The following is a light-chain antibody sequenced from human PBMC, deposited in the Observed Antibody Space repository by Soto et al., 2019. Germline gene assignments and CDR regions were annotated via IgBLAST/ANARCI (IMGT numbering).Light chain of an antibody. CDR3: QQYIRWPLT. CDR1: QSVGSD. J-gene: IGKJ4*01. V-gene: IGKV3D-15*01. Sequence: ILMVQSPATLSVSPGERATLSCRASQSVGSDLAWYQQKPGQPPSLLIYDASTRATGTPARFSGSGSGTEFTLAVSSLQSEDYALYFCQQYIRWPLTFGGGTKVDIK. CDR2: DAS.